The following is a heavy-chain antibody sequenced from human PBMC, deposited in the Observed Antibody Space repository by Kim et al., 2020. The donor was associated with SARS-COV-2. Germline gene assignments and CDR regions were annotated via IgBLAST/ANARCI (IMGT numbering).Heavy chain of an antibody. CDR2: IYYSGFS. J-gene: IGHJ4*02. D-gene: IGHD3-10*01. V-gene: IGHV4-61*01. Sequence: SETLSLTCTVSGGSVSSGNYYWNWIRQTPGKGLEWIGNIYYSGFSNYNPSLKSRVTISGDTSKNQLSLELSPVTAADTAVYYCARDDYYASGRLMWGQGTLVSV. CDR3: ARDDYYASGRLM. CDR1: GGSVSSGNYY.